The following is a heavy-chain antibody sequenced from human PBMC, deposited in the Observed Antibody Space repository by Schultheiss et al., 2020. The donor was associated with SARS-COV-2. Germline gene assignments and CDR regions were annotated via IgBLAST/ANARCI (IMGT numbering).Heavy chain of an antibody. Sequence: GESLKISCKASGYIFASYGISWVRQAPGQGLEWMGWISTHNENTNYAQRLQGRVTMTTDTSTSTAYMELRSLRSDDTAVYYCARDRRVAVAQFDYWGQGTLVTVSS. CDR3: ARDRRVAVAQFDY. J-gene: IGHJ4*02. CDR2: ISTHNENT. CDR1: GYIFASYG. D-gene: IGHD2-15*01. V-gene: IGHV1-18*01.